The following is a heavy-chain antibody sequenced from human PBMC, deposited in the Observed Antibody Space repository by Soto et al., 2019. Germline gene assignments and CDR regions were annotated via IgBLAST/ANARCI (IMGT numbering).Heavy chain of an antibody. CDR2: IYYSGSP. V-gene: IGHV4-30-4*01. Sequence: RSLTCTVSGGSISSGDYYWSWIRQPPGKGLEWIGYIYYSGSPYYNPSLKSRVTISVDTSKNQFSLKLSSVTAADTAVYYCARDRAVPAAISVFGFKAYYYGMDVWGQGTTVTVSS. D-gene: IGHD2-2*02. J-gene: IGHJ6*02. CDR3: ARDRAVPAAISVFGFKAYYYGMDV. CDR1: GGSISSGDYY.